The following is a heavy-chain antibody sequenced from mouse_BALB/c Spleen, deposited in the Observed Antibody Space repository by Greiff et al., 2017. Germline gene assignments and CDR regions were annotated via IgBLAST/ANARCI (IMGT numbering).Heavy chain of an antibody. J-gene: IGHJ3*01. CDR2: INPGSGGT. Sequence: VQLQQSGAELVRPGTSVKVSCKASGFAFTNYLIEWVKQRPGKGLEWIGVINPGSGGTYYNEKFKGKATLTADKSSSTVYMQLSSLTSNDSAVYYYARTYDYDGTWFAYWGQGTLVTVSA. CDR3: ARTYDYDGTWFAY. V-gene: IGHV1-54*01. D-gene: IGHD2-4*01. CDR1: GFAFTNYL.